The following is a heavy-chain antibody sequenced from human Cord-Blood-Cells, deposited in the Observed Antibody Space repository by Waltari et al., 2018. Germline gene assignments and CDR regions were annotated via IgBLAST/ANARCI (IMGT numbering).Heavy chain of an antibody. D-gene: IGHD6-19*01. CDR2: IYHSGGT. Sequence: VQLQESGPGLVKPSETLSPTCAVLGYSISSGSSWAWTWQPPGKGLEWIGSIYHSGGTYYNPSLKSRVTISVDTSKNQFSLKLSSVTAADTAVYYCARDRIAVAGAFDIWGQGTMVTVSS. V-gene: IGHV4-38-2*02. CDR3: ARDRIAVAGAFDI. J-gene: IGHJ3*02. CDR1: GYSISSGSS.